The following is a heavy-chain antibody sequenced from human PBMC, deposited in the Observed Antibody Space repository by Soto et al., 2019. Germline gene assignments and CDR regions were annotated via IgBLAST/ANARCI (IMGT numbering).Heavy chain of an antibody. Sequence: VNVSFKASGGTFSSYAISWVRQAPGQGLEWMGGIIPIFGTANYAQKFQGRVTITADESTSTAYMELSSLRSEDTAVYYCARARKVYSSRGYGMDVWGQGTTVTVSS. J-gene: IGHJ6*02. D-gene: IGHD6-13*01. CDR1: GGTFSSYA. CDR2: IIPIFGTA. CDR3: ARARKVYSSRGYGMDV. V-gene: IGHV1-69*13.